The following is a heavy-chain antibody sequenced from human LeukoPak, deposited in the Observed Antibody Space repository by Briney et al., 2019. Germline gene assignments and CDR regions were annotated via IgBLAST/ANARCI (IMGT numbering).Heavy chain of an antibody. Sequence: SVKVSCKATGYTFTSYYMHRVRQAPGQGLEWMGIINPSGGSTSYAQKFQGRVTMTRATSTSTVYMELSSLRSEDTAVYYCARGGITIFGVVDHDAFDIWGQGTMVTVSS. CDR1: GYTFTSYY. CDR3: ARGGITIFGVVDHDAFDI. CDR2: INPSGGST. D-gene: IGHD3-3*01. J-gene: IGHJ3*02. V-gene: IGHV1-46*01.